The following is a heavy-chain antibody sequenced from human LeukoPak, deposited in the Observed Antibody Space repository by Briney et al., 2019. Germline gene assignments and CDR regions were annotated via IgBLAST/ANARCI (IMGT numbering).Heavy chain of an antibody. Sequence: RAGGSLRLSCAASGFPFSSYGMHWVRQAPGKGLEWVAVISYDGTNKYYVDSVKGRFTISRDNSKNTLYLQMNSLRAEDTAVYYCAKVNYYESSGYYDYWGQGTLVTVPS. CDR1: GFPFSSYG. CDR3: AKVNYYESSGYYDY. CDR2: ISYDGTNK. V-gene: IGHV3-30*18. J-gene: IGHJ4*02. D-gene: IGHD3-22*01.